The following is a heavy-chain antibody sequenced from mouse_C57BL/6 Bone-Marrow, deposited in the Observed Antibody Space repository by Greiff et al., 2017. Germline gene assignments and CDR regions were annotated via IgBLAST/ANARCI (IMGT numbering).Heavy chain of an antibody. J-gene: IGHJ1*03. CDR2: IDPSDSYT. Sequence: QVQLQQPGAELVKPGASVKLSCKASGYTFTSYWMQWVNQRPGQGLEWIGEIDPSDSYTTYNQKFKGKATLTVDTSSSTAYMQLSSLTSEDSAVYDCARGYYGNHWYFDVWGTGTTVTVSS. CDR3: ARGYYGNHWYFDV. D-gene: IGHD2-1*01. V-gene: IGHV1-50*01. CDR1: GYTFTSYW.